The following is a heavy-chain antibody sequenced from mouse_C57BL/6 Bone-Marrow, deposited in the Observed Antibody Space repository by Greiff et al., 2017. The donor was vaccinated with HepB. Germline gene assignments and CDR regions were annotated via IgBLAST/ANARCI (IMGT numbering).Heavy chain of an antibody. V-gene: IGHV5-2*01. D-gene: IGHD1-1*01. CDR3: ARRVYYGSSSPPQNYAMDY. Sequence: EVQLVESGGGLVQPGESLKLSCESNEYEFPSHDMSWVRKTPEKRLELVAAINSDGGSTYYPDTMERRFIISRDNTKKTLYLQMSSLRSEDTALYYCARRVYYGSSSPPQNYAMDYWGQGTSVTVSS. CDR2: INSDGGST. J-gene: IGHJ4*01. CDR1: EYEFPSHD.